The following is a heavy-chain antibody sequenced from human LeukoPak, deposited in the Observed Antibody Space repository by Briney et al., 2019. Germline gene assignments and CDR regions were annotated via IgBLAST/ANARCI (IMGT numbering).Heavy chain of an antibody. V-gene: IGHV4-38-2*01. J-gene: IGHJ4*02. D-gene: IGHD5-12*01. CDR2: IYHSGST. CDR3: VRRGYSGYDLIY. CDR1: GYSISSDYY. Sequence: PSEPLTLTCAVSGYSISSDYYWDWIRPPQGKGLEWIGSIYHSGSTYYNPSLKSLVTMSVDTSKNQFSLKLSSVTAADTAVYYGVRRGYSGYDLIYWGQGTLVTVSS.